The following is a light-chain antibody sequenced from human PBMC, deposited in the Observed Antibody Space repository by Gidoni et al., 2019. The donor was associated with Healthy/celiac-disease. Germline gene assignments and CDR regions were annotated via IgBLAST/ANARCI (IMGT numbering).Light chain of an antibody. V-gene: IGKV4-1*01. CDR1: QSVLYSSNNKNY. J-gene: IGKJ2*01. Sequence: DIVMTQSPDSLDVSLGERATINCKSSQSVLYSSNNKNYLAWYQQKPGQPPKLLIYWASTRESGVPDRFSGSGSGTDFTLTISSLQAEDVAVYYCQQYYSTGYTFGQGTKLEIK. CDR3: QQYYSTGYT. CDR2: WAS.